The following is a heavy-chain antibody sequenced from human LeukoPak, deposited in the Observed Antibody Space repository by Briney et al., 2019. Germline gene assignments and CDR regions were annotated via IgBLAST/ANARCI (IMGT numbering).Heavy chain of an antibody. CDR3: ARGPYGFDI. Sequence: SETLSLTCTVSGGSISSSSYYWGWIRQPPGKGLEWIGSIYYSGSTYYNPSLKSRVTISVDTSKNQFSLKLSSVSAADTAVFYCARGPYGFDIWGQGTMVTVSS. CDR1: GGSISSSSYY. V-gene: IGHV4-39*07. CDR2: IYYSGST. J-gene: IGHJ3*02.